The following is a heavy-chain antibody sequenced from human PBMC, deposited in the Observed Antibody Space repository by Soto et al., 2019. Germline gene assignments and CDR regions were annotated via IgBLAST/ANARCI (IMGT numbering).Heavy chain of an antibody. J-gene: IGHJ3*02. CDR3: ARDLMTTVTTDAFDI. V-gene: IGHV3-21*01. Sequence: PGGSLRLSCAASGFTFSSYSMNWVRQAPGKGLEWVSYISSSSSYIYYADSVKGRFTISRDNAKNSLYLQMNSLRAEDTAVYYCARDLMTTVTTDAFDIWGQGTMVTVSS. CDR2: ISSSSSYI. D-gene: IGHD4-17*01. CDR1: GFTFSSYS.